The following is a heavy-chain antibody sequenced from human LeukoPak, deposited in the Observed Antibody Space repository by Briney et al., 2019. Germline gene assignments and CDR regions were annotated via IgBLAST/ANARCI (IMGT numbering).Heavy chain of an antibody. D-gene: IGHD3-10*01. CDR2: IKSKADGGTT. CDR1: GFTFINTW. Sequence: PGGSLRLSCAASGFTFINTWMSWVRHAPGKGLEWVGRIKSKADGGTTDYAAPVKGRFTISRDDSKATLYLQMNSLKIDDTAVYYCTTDPHPGGSWGQGTLVTVSS. V-gene: IGHV3-15*01. CDR3: TTDPHPGGS. J-gene: IGHJ5*02.